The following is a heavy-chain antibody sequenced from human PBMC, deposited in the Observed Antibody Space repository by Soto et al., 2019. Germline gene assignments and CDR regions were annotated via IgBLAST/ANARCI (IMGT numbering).Heavy chain of an antibody. CDR2: INPNSGGT. CDR3: ARTPIRPYYYDSSGYRTNMYYFDY. J-gene: IGHJ4*02. CDR1: GYTFTGYY. V-gene: IGHV1-2*02. Sequence: ASVKVSCKASGYTFTGYYMHWVRQAPGQGLEWMGWINPNSGGTNYAQKFQGRVTMTRDTSISTAYMELSRLRSDDTAVYYCARTPIRPYYYDSSGYRTNMYYFDYWGQGTLVTVSS. D-gene: IGHD3-22*01.